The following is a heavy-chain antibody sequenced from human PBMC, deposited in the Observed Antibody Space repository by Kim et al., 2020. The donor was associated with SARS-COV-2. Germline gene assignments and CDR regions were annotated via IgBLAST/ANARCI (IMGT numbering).Heavy chain of an antibody. CDR2: TYNSGST. D-gene: IGHD3-10*01. CDR1: GGSISSYY. CDR3: ARARCYSYYYYGLDV. J-gene: IGHJ6*02. Sequence: SETLSLTCTVSGGSISSYYWSWIRQPPGKGLELIGYTYNSGSTNYNPSLKSRVTISVDTSKNQFSLNVSSVTAADTAVYYCARARCYSYYYYGLDVWGQGTTVSVS. V-gene: IGHV4-59*13.